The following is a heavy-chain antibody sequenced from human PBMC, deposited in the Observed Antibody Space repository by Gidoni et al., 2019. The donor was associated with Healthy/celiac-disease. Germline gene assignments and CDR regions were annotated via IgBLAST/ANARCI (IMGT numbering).Heavy chain of an antibody. CDR3: ARDLEGHDAFDI. Sequence: QVQLQESGPGLVKPSETLSLTCTVPGGSISSYYWSWIRQPPGKGLEWIGYIYYSGSTNYNPSLKSRVTISVDTSKNQFSLKLSSVTAADTAVYYCARDLEGHDAFDIWGQGTMVTVSS. D-gene: IGHD3-3*01. CDR1: GGSISSYY. CDR2: IYYSGST. V-gene: IGHV4-59*01. J-gene: IGHJ3*02.